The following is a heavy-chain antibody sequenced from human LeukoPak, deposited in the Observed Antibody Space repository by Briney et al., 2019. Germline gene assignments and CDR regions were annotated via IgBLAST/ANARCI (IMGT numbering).Heavy chain of an antibody. CDR1: GVTFSSYW. CDR3: AKVRGSSSWSRHFDY. V-gene: IGHV3-7*01. J-gene: IGHJ4*02. D-gene: IGHD6-13*01. Sequence: GGSLRLSCAASGVTFSSYWMNWVRQAPGKGLEWVANIKQDGSETYYVDSVKGRFTISRDNAKNSLYLQMNSLRAEDTAVYYCAKVRGSSSWSRHFDYWGQGTLVTVSS. CDR2: IKQDGSET.